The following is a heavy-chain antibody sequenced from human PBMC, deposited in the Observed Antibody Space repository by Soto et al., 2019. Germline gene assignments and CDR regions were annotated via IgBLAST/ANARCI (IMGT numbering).Heavy chain of an antibody. CDR3: ARVEAPFGESLH. V-gene: IGHV1-18*01. J-gene: IGHJ4*02. Sequence: GASVKVSCKTSGYTFNSYTIAWVRQAPGQGLEWLGWISPDDGNTEYEQKFQGRVTMTADTLTNNAYLELRSLESDDTAIYYCARVEAPFGESLHWGQGTPVTVSS. D-gene: IGHD3-10*01. CDR2: ISPDDGNT. CDR1: GYTFNSYT.